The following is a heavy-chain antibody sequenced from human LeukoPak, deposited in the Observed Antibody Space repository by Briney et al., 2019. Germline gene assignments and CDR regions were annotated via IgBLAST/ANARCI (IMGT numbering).Heavy chain of an antibody. CDR3: ARDPGYSRGTGFDY. CDR1: GFTFSSYE. Sequence: GGSLRLSCAASGFTFSSYEMNWVRQAPGKGLEWVSYISSSGSTIYYVDSVKGRFTISRDNAKNSLYLQMNSLRAEDTAVYYCARDPGYSRGTGFDYWGQGTPVTVSS. V-gene: IGHV3-48*03. J-gene: IGHJ4*02. CDR2: ISSSGSTI. D-gene: IGHD6-13*01.